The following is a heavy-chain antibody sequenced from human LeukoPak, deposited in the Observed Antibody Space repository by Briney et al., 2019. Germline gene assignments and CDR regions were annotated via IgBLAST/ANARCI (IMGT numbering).Heavy chain of an antibody. V-gene: IGHV5-51*01. CDR2: IYPGDSDT. CDR1: GYSFTSYW. CDR3: ARLGLRYFDWLQYYFDY. Sequence: GESLKISCKGSGYSFTSYWIGWVRQMPGKGLEWMGIIYPGDSDTRYSPSFQGQVTISADKSISTAYLQWSSLKASDTAMYYCARLGLRYFDWLQYYFDYWGQGTLVTASS. D-gene: IGHD3-9*01. J-gene: IGHJ4*02.